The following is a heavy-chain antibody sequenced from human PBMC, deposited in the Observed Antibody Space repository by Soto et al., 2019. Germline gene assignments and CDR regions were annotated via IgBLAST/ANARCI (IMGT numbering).Heavy chain of an antibody. D-gene: IGHD2-8*02. V-gene: IGHV4-34*01. J-gene: IGHJ4*02. CDR3: ARDKITGLFDY. CDR1: GGSFSGYY. CDR2: INHSGST. Sequence: QVQLQQWGAGLLKPSETLSLTCAVYGGSFSGYYWTWIRQPPGTGLEWIGEINHSGSTNYNPSLKSRVTISVDTSKNQFSLKLTSATAAYTAVYYCARDKITGLFDYWGQGTLVTVSS.